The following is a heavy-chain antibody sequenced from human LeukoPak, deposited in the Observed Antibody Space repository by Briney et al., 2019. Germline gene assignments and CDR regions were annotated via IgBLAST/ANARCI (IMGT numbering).Heavy chain of an antibody. CDR1: GFTFSGYS. J-gene: IGHJ4*02. CDR2: INWNSGNI. Sequence: GGSLRLSCTASGFTFSGYSMNWIRQAPGKGLEWVSGINWNSGNIGYADSVKGRFTISRDNAKSSLYLQMNSLRAEDTAVYYCATQAYWGQGTLVTVSS. CDR3: ATQAY. V-gene: IGHV3-9*01.